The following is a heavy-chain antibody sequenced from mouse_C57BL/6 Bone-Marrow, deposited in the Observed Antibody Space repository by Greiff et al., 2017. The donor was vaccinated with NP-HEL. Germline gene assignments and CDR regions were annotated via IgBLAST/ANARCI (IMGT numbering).Heavy chain of an antibody. Sequence: QVQLQQSGAELVKPGASVKISCKASGYAFSSYWMNWVKQRPGKGLEWIGQIYPGDGDTNYNGKFKGKATLTADKSSSTAYMQLSSLTSEDSAVDFCACVYYYGSRDYWGQGTTLTVSS. CDR3: ACVYYYGSRDY. J-gene: IGHJ2*01. CDR2: IYPGDGDT. V-gene: IGHV1-80*01. CDR1: GYAFSSYW. D-gene: IGHD1-1*01.